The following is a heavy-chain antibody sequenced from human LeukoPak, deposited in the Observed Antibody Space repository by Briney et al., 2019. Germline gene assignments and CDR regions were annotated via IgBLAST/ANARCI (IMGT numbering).Heavy chain of an antibody. Sequence: GGSLRLSCAASGFSFSDAWMTWVRQVPGKGLEWVGHIKSKASGGTADYGAPVKDRFSISRDDSKNTVYLQMSSLRTEDTAVYYCSKDLPLTGGGAIFYWGQGTLVTVSS. V-gene: IGHV3-15*01. CDR3: SKDLPLTGGGAIFY. J-gene: IGHJ4*02. CDR1: GFSFSDAW. CDR2: IKSKASGGTA. D-gene: IGHD3-16*02.